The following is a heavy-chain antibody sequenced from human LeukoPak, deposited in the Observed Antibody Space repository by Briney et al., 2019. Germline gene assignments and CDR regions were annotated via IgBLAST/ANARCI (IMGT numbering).Heavy chain of an antibody. J-gene: IGHJ4*02. V-gene: IGHV3-53*01. CDR1: GFTFNTYS. CDR2: IYSGGST. CDR3: ARALSWVFDY. Sequence: PGGSLRLSCVASGFTFNTYSMNWVRQAPGKGLEWVSVIYSGGSTYYADSVKGRFTISRDNSKNTLYLQMNSLRAEDTAVYYCARALSWVFDYWGQGTLVTVSS. D-gene: IGHD7-27*01.